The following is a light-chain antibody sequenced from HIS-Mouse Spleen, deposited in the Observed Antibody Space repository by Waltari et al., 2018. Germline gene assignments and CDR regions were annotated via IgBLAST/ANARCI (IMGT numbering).Light chain of an antibody. CDR2: EGS. J-gene: IGLJ3*02. Sequence: QSALTQPASVSGSPGQSITISCTGTSSDFGSYNLASCSQQHPGKAPKLMIYEGSKRPSGVSNRFSGSKSGNTASLTISGLQAEDEADYYCCSYAGSSTWVFGGGTKLTVL. CDR3: CSYAGSSTWV. V-gene: IGLV2-23*01. CDR1: SSDFGSYNL.